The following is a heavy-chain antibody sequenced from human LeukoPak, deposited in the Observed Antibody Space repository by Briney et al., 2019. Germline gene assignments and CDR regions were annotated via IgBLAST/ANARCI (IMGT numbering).Heavy chain of an antibody. CDR1: GFTFSNYG. D-gene: IGHD6-19*01. Sequence: PGGSLRLSCAVSGFTFSNYGMHWVRQAPGKGLEWVAFIPYDGSSKYYADSVKGRFTISRDNSKNTLYLQMNSLRAEDTALYYCARSFAVADTGLFDYWGQGTLVTVSS. CDR2: IPYDGSSK. J-gene: IGHJ4*02. CDR3: ARSFAVADTGLFDY. V-gene: IGHV3-30*02.